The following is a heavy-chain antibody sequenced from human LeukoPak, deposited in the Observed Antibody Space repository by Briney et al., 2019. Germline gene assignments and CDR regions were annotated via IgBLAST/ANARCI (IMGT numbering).Heavy chain of an antibody. CDR1: GFTFSSYW. V-gene: IGHV3-74*01. CDR3: ARDRPYCSSTSCPPNYYYYGMDV. J-gene: IGHJ6*02. D-gene: IGHD2-2*01. CDR2: INSDGSST. Sequence: GGSLRLSCAASGFTFSSYWMHWVRQAPGKGLVWVSRINSDGSSTSYADSVKGRFTISRDNAKNSLYLQMNSLRAEDTAVYYCARDRPYCSSTSCPPNYYYYGMDVWGQGTTVTVSS.